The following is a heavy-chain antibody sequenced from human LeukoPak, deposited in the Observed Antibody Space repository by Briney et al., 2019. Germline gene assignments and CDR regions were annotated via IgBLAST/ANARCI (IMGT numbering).Heavy chain of an antibody. CDR2: MNPNSGNT. CDR1: GYTFTSYD. J-gene: IGHJ6*03. CDR3: ARVSRELLGEYYYYYMDV. Sequence: GASVKVSCKASGYTFTSYDINWVRQATGQGLEWMGWMNPNSGNTGYAQKFQGRVTMTRNTSISTAYMELSSRRSEDTAVYYCARVSRELLGEYYYYYMDVWGKGTTVTVSS. D-gene: IGHD1-26*01. V-gene: IGHV1-8*01.